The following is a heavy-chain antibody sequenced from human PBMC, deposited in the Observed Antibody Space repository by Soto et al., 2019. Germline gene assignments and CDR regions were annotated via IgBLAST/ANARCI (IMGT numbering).Heavy chain of an antibody. Sequence: QVQLQESGPGLVKPSETLSLTCSVSGESVSSGYYYWTWIRQPPGKGLEWIGSILSSGRTNYNPALRSRVSMSVDPSKNRFSLRLTSVGAADTAIYFCARVVRCTRSGCYYLAMDVWGQGTTVTVFS. J-gene: IGHJ6*02. D-gene: IGHD2-15*01. CDR1: GESVSSGYYY. CDR2: ILSSGRT. V-gene: IGHV4-61*01. CDR3: ARVVRCTRSGCYYLAMDV.